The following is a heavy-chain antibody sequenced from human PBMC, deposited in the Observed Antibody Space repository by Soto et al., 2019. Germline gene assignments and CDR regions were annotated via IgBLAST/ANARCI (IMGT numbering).Heavy chain of an antibody. J-gene: IGHJ6*02. V-gene: IGHV1-18*01. CDR1: GYIFVNYG. CDR2: ISPYTGNT. CDR3: VMVDNYVTPTLQDV. Sequence: QVQLVQSGDEVKKPGASVKVSCKASGYIFVNYGIAWVRQAPGQGLEWMGWISPYTGNTHSATKIQGRLTMTTDTSTSTGYMDTGSLTADETAVYYCVMVDNYVTPTLQDVWGQGTPVTVSS. D-gene: IGHD3-16*01.